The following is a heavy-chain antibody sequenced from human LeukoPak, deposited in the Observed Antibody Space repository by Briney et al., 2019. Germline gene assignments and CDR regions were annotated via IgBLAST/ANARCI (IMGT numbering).Heavy chain of an antibody. D-gene: IGHD3-22*01. Sequence: GRSLSLSCAASGSTFSSYDMHWVRQAPGKGLEGVAVISYDGSSKYYADSVKGRFTISRDNSKNTLFLQMNSLRAEDTAVYYCAKDHKYYFDSSTYYEYYFDYWGQGTLVTVSS. J-gene: IGHJ4*02. V-gene: IGHV3-30*18. CDR1: GSTFSSYD. CDR2: ISYDGSSK. CDR3: AKDHKYYFDSSTYYEYYFDY.